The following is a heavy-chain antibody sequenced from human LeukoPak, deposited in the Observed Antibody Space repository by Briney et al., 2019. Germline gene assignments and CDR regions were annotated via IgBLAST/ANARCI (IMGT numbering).Heavy chain of an antibody. CDR3: ARGGSIVGATPHDTFDI. CDR2: MYYSGST. J-gene: IGHJ3*02. D-gene: IGHD1-26*01. Sequence: SETLSLTCTVSGGAISFYYWSWIRQPPGKGLDWIAYMYYSGSTNYNPSLKSRVSISVDTSKNQFFLKLTSVTAADTAVYYCARGGSIVGATPHDTFDIWGQGTMVTVSS. CDR1: GGAISFYY. V-gene: IGHV4-59*01.